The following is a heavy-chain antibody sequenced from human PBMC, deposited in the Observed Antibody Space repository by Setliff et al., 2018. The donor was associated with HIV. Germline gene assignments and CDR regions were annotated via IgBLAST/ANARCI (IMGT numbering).Heavy chain of an antibody. CDR3: ARNFGLSPSGKYYYYYGMDI. Sequence: ASVKVSCKASGYTFTGHYLHWVRQAPGPGLEWLGWVNPNSGDAIYAQNFQGRVTMTRDTSINAAYMELRGLRSDDTAVYYCARNFGLSPSGKYYYYYGMDIWGQGTTVTVSS. D-gene: IGHD3-10*01. CDR2: VNPNSGDA. CDR1: GYTFTGHY. V-gene: IGHV1-2*02. J-gene: IGHJ6*02.